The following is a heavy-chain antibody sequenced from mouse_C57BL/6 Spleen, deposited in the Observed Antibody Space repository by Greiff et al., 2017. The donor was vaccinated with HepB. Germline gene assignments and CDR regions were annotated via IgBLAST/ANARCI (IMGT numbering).Heavy chain of an antibody. Sequence: EVKLVESGEGLVKPGGSLKLSCAASGFTFSSYAMSWVRQTPEKRLEWVAYISSGGDYIYYADTVKGRFTISRDNARNTLYLQMSSLKSEDTAMYYCTRDRTTVVATPYWYFDVWGTGTTVTVSS. J-gene: IGHJ1*03. CDR3: TRDRTTVVATPYWYFDV. CDR2: ISSGGDYI. D-gene: IGHD1-1*01. V-gene: IGHV5-9-1*02. CDR1: GFTFSSYA.